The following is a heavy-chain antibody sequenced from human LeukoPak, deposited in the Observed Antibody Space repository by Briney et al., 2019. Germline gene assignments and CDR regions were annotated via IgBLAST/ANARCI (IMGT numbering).Heavy chain of an antibody. CDR1: GFTFSSYW. J-gene: IGHJ4*02. D-gene: IGHD2-15*01. V-gene: IGHV3-7*04. CDR3: ARVGSRYCSGANCYDGF. CDR2: IKQDGSEK. Sequence: GGSLRLSCAASGFTFSSYWMSWVRQAPGKGLEWVANIKQDGSEKSYMDSVKGRFTISRDNSKNTLYLQMNNLRAEDTAIYYCARVGSRYCSGANCYDGFWGQGTLVSVSS.